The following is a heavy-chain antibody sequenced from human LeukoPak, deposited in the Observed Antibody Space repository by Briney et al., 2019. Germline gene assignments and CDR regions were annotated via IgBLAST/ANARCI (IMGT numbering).Heavy chain of an antibody. CDR2: IYTSGST. Sequence: SETLSLTCTVSGGSISSYYWSCIRQPAGKGLEWIGRIYTSGSTNYNPSLKSRVTISVDKSKSQFSLKLSSVTAADTAVYYCARGEAFGGVIAFDYWGQGTLVTVSS. V-gene: IGHV4-4*07. J-gene: IGHJ4*02. D-gene: IGHD3-16*02. CDR3: ARGEAFGGVIAFDY. CDR1: GGSISSYY.